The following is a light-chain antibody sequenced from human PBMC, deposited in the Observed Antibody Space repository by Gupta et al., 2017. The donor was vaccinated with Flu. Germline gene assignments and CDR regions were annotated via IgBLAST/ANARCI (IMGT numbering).Light chain of an antibody. V-gene: IGKV1-5*01. CDR1: QGISSW. Sequence: DIQMTQSPSTLSASVGDRVTITCRASQGISSWLAWYQQKPGIAPKLLIYNASSFETRVPSRFSGRGSGTEFTLTISSLQPDDFATYYCQQYDSYPWTFGQGTKVEIK. J-gene: IGKJ1*01. CDR3: QQYDSYPWT. CDR2: NAS.